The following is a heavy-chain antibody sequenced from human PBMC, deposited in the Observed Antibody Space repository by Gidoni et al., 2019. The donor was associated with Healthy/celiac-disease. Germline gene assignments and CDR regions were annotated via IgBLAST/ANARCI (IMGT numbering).Heavy chain of an antibody. J-gene: IGHJ4*02. V-gene: IGHV3-9*01. CDR1: GFTFDDYS. CDR3: AKDGGVGYYDFWSGYYGY. D-gene: IGHD3-3*01. Sequence: EVQLVESGGVLVQPGRSLRLSFAASGFTFDDYSMPWVRQAPWKGLEWVSGISWNSCSIGYADSVKGRFTISRDNAKNSLYLQMNSLRAEDTAVYYCAKDGGVGYYDFWSGYYGYWGQGTLVTVSS. CDR2: ISWNSCSI.